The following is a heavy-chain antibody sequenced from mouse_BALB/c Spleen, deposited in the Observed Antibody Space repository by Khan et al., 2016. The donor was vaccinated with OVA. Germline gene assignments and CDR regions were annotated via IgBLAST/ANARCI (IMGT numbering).Heavy chain of an antibody. CDR3: ASKSYGKGAY. V-gene: IGHV3-6*02. CDR1: GYSITSGYY. J-gene: IGHJ3*01. D-gene: IGHD2-1*01. Sequence: EVQLQESGPGLVKPSQSLSLTCSVTGYSITSGYYWSWIRQFPGNRLEWMGYINYDGSNNYNPSLKNRISITRDTSKKQFFLKLNSVTTEDTATYYCASKSYGKGAYWGQGTLVTVSA. CDR2: INYDGSN.